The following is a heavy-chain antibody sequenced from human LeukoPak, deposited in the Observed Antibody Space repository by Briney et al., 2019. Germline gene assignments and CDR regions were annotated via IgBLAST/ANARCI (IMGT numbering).Heavy chain of an antibody. V-gene: IGHV3-9*01. CDR1: GFTFDDYA. Sequence: HSGGSLRLSCAASGFTFDDYAMHWVRQAPGKGLEWVSGISWNGGMIDYGDSVKGRFTISRDNAKNSLYLRMNSLRAEDTAVYYCARVQPRDCSSTSCPTMDVWGKGTTVTVSS. CDR3: ARVQPRDCSSTSCPTMDV. D-gene: IGHD2-2*01. CDR2: ISWNGGMI. J-gene: IGHJ6*03.